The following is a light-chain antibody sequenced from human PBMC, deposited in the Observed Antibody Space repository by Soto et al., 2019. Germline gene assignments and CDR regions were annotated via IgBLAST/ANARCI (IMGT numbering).Light chain of an antibody. Sequence: EIVWAQSPGTLSLSPGERATLSCRASQSVTNSFLAWYQQKPGQAPRLLIYGASRRATGIPDRFTGSGSGTDFTLTLSRLEPEDFAVYYCQQYVSSPWAFGQGTKVEI. V-gene: IGKV3-20*01. CDR2: GAS. CDR3: QQYVSSPWA. CDR1: QSVTNSF. J-gene: IGKJ1*01.